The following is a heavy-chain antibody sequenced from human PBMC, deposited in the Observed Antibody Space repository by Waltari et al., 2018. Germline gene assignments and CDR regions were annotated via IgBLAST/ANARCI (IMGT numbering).Heavy chain of an antibody. Sequence: EVQLVESGGGLVQPGGSLRLSCAASGFTFSSYSMNWVRQAPGKGLEWVSYISSSSSTIYYADSVKGRFTSSRDNAKNSLYLQMNSLRAEDTAVYYCARVIGSKGYYYYMDVWGKGTTVTVSS. CDR3: ARVIGSKGYYYYMDV. CDR1: GFTFSSYS. V-gene: IGHV3-48*04. J-gene: IGHJ6*03. D-gene: IGHD2-21*01. CDR2: ISSSSSTI.